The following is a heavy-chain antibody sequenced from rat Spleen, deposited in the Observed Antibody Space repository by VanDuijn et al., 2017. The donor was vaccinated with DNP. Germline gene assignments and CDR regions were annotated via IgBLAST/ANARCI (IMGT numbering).Heavy chain of an antibody. CDR3: TRGGTYYFDY. J-gene: IGHJ2*01. V-gene: IGHV5S10*01. Sequence: EVKLVESGGGLVQPGRSLKVSCAASGFTFSDHNMAWVRQAPEKGLEWVATIIYDGSTTYYRDSVKGRFTVSRDDSTSTLYLQMDSLRSEDTATYYCTRGGTYYFDYWGQGVLVTVSS. CDR1: GFTFSDHN. D-gene: IGHD4-3*01. CDR2: IIYDGSTT.